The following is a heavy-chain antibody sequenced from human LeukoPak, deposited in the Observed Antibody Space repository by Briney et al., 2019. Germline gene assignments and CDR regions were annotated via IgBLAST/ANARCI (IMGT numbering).Heavy chain of an antibody. Sequence: SETLSLTCAVYGGSFSGYYWSWIRQPPGKGLEWIGEINHSGSTNYNPSLKSRVTISVDTSKNQFSLKLSSVTAADTAVYYCVMVTSYYYYYGMDVWGQGTTVTVSS. D-gene: IGHD5-18*01. CDR3: VMVTSYYYYYGMDV. J-gene: IGHJ6*02. CDR1: GGSFSGYY. CDR2: INHSGST. V-gene: IGHV4-34*01.